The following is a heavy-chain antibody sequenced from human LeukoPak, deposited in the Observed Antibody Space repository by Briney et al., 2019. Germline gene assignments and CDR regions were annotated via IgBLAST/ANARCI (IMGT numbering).Heavy chain of an antibody. J-gene: IGHJ4*02. CDR1: GGSISSSSYY. V-gene: IGHV4-39*07. D-gene: IGHD3-22*01. CDR2: IYYSGST. Sequence: PSETLSLTCTVSGGSISSSSYYWGWIRQPPGKGLEWIGSIYYSGSTYYNPSLKSRVTISVDTSKNQFSLKLSSVTAADTAVYYCATAQREYYYDSSGIMGNWGQGTLVTVSS. CDR3: ATAQREYYYDSSGIMGN.